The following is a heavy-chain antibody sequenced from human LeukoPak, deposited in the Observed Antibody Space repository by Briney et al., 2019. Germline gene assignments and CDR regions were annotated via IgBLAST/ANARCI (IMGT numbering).Heavy chain of an antibody. D-gene: IGHD1/OR15-1a*01. CDR1: GFTFSSYA. J-gene: IGHJ4*02. CDR2: ISGSGGST. CDR3: AKGGTLTPDY. Sequence: GGSLRLSCAASGFTFSSYAMSWVRQAPGKGLEWVSAISGSGGSTYYADSVKGRFTISRDNSKTTLYLQMNSLRAEDTALYYCAKGGTLTPDYWGQGTLVTVSS. V-gene: IGHV3-23*01.